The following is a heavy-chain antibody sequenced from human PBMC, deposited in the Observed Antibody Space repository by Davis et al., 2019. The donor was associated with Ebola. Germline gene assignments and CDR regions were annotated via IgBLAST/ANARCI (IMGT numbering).Heavy chain of an antibody. Sequence: MPSETLSLTCAVSGGSISSANWRSWVRQPPGKGLEWIGEIYHSGGAFYNPSLKSRITMSVDKSKNQLSLKLSSVTAADTAVYYCARVVRFGELLIPTSERYHYYYYGMDVWGQGTTVTVSS. CDR1: GGSISSANW. CDR3: ARVVRFGELLIPTSERYHYYYYGMDV. J-gene: IGHJ6*02. V-gene: IGHV4-4*02. D-gene: IGHD3-10*01. CDR2: IYHSGGA.